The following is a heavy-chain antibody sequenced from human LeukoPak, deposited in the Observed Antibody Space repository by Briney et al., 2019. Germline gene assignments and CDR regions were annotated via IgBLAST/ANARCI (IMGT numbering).Heavy chain of an antibody. Sequence: GGSLRLSCAASGFTFNNYAMSWVRQAPGKGLEGVSAISGSDAGTYYADSVKGRFTISRDNSKNTLYLQMNSLRAEDAAVYYCARDSWVTMVRGVIITGPDYDYWGQGTLVTVSS. CDR3: ARDSWVTMVRGVIITGPDYDY. CDR2: ISGSDAGT. D-gene: IGHD3-10*01. J-gene: IGHJ4*02. CDR1: GFTFNNYA. V-gene: IGHV3-23*01.